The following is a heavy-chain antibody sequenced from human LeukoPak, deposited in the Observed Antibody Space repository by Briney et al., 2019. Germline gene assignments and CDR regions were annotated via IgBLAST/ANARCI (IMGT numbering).Heavy chain of an antibody. CDR2: IKQDGSEK. CDR1: GFTFSSYW. D-gene: IGHD6-19*01. CDR3: ARDVGSRHSGWYTPEYFDY. J-gene: IGHJ4*02. V-gene: IGHV3-7*05. Sequence: GGSLRLSCAASGFTFSSYWMSWVRQAPGKGLEWVANIKQDGSEKYYVDSVKGRFTISRDNAKNSLYLQMNSLRAEDTAVYYCARDVGSRHSGWYTPEYFDYWGQGTLVTVSS.